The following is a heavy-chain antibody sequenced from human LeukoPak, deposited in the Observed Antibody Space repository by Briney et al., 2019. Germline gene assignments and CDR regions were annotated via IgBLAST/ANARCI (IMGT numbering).Heavy chain of an antibody. V-gene: IGHV1-69*05. J-gene: IGHJ6*03. CDR2: IIPIFGTA. CDR1: GGTFSSYA. D-gene: IGHD6-6*01. CDR3: ARDGTYSSSSGYYYYYMDV. Sequence: SVKVSCKASGGTFSSYAIRWVRQAPGQGLEWMGRIIPIFGTANYAQKFQGRVTITTDESTSTAYMELSSLRSEDTAVYYCARDGTYSSSSGYYYYYMDVWGKGTTVTVSS.